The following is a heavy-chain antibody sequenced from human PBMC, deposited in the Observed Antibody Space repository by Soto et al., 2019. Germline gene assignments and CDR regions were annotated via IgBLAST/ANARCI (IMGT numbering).Heavy chain of an antibody. V-gene: IGHV4-61*01. CDR3: ARDYYDSSGGFDP. Sequence: PSETLSLTCTVSGGSVSSGSYYWSWIRQPPGKGLEWIGYIYYSGSTNYNPSLKSRVTISVDTSKNQFSLKLSSVTAADTAVYYCARDYYDSSGGFDPWGQGTLVTVSS. CDR1: GGSVSSGSYY. J-gene: IGHJ5*02. D-gene: IGHD3-22*01. CDR2: IYYSGST.